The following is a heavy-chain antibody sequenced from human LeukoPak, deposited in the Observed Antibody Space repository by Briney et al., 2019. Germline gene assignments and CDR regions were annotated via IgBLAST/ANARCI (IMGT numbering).Heavy chain of an antibody. CDR3: ARHFPGWWRVHFEH. V-gene: IGHV4-39*01. D-gene: IGHD2-15*01. J-gene: IGHJ1*01. CDR1: GGSISSSSYY. CDR2: IYYSGST. Sequence: SETLSLTCSVSGGSISSSSYYWGWIRQPPGRGLDWIGSIYYSGSTYYNPSLKSRVTISVDTSKNQFSLNLSSVTAADTAVYYCARHFPGWWRVHFEHWGRGTLVTVSS.